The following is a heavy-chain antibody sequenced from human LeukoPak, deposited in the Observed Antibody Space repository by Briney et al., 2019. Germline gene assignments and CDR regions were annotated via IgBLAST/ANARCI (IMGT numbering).Heavy chain of an antibody. CDR1: GYTFTSYY. CDR2: INPSGGST. J-gene: IGHJ4*02. D-gene: IGHD2-21*02. V-gene: IGHV1-46*01. CDR3: ARALQVTAIHRFDY. Sequence: ASVKVSCKASGYTFTSYYMHWVRQAPGQGLEWMGIINPSGGSTSYAQKFQGRVTMTTDTSTRTAYMEMRSLTSDDTAVYYCARALQVTAIHRFDYWGQGTLVTVSS.